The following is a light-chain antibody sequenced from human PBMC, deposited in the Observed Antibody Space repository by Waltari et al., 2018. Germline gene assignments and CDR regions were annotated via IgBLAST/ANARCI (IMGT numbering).Light chain of an antibody. Sequence: QSALTQPAPVSGSPGQSLTISCTGTSSDVGGYNYVSLYQQHPGKAPKLMIYEVSKWPSGVSSRFSGSKSGTTASLTISGLQADDEADYYCSSYTTSSTPGVFGGGTKLTVL. V-gene: IGLV2-14*01. CDR1: SSDVGGYNY. J-gene: IGLJ2*01. CDR2: EVS. CDR3: SSYTTSSTPGV.